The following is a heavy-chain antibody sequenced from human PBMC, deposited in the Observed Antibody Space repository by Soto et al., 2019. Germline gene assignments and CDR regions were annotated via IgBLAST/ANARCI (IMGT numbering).Heavy chain of an antibody. V-gene: IGHV3-21*01. CDR1: GFTFSSYS. Sequence: KPGGSLRLSCAASGFTFSSYSMNWVRQAPGKGLEWVSSISSSSSYIYYADSVKGRFTISRDNAKNSLYLQMNSLRAEDTAVYYCAAANRYSTWAFDIWGQGTMVTV. CDR2: ISSSSSYI. D-gene: IGHD6-13*01. CDR3: AAANRYSTWAFDI. J-gene: IGHJ3*02.